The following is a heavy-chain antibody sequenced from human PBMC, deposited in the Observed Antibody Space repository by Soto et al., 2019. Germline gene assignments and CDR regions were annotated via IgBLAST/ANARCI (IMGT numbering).Heavy chain of an antibody. CDR1: GYTFTSYD. Sequence: QVQLVQSGAEVKKPGASVKVSCKTSGYTFTSYDINWVRQATGQGLEWMGWMNPNSGNTAYAQKGQGRVTMTRNTSIITAHMELSSLGSADTAVYFCARERSSGAFEIWGQGTRVTVSS. CDR2: MNPNSGNT. V-gene: IGHV1-8*01. J-gene: IGHJ3*02. CDR3: ARERSSGAFEI. D-gene: IGHD1-26*01.